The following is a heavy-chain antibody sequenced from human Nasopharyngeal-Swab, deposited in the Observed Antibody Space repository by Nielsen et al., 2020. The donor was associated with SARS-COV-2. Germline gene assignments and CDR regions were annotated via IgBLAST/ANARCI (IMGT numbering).Heavy chain of an antibody. D-gene: IGHD6-13*01. V-gene: IGHV3-21*01. CDR2: I. CDR1: WFPFSSYS. J-gene: IGHJ5*02. CDR3: ARDSYSSSWYENRRFDP. Sequence: ESLNTSCAASWFPFSSYSMNWVRQAPGKGLEWVSYIYYADSVKGRFTISRDNAKNSLYLQMNSLRAEDTAVYYCARDSYSSSWYENRRFDPWGQGTLVTVSS.